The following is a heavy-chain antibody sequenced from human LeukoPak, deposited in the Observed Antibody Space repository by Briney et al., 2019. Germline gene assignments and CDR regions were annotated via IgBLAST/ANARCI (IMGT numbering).Heavy chain of an antibody. Sequence: GGSLRLSCAASGFTFSSYWMSWVRQAPGKGLEWVANIKQDGSEKYYVDSVKGRFTISRDSAKNSLYLQMNSLRAEDTAVYYCASPLVDGIAGYYWGQGTLVTVSS. D-gene: IGHD6-13*01. J-gene: IGHJ4*02. V-gene: IGHV3-7*01. CDR1: GFTFSSYW. CDR2: IKQDGSEK. CDR3: ASPLVDGIAGYY.